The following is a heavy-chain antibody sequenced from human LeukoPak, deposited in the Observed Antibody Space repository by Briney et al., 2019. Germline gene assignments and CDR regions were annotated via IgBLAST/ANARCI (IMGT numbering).Heavy chain of an antibody. D-gene: IGHD1-26*01. J-gene: IGHJ4*02. V-gene: IGHV4-61*02. Sequence: SETLSLTCTVSGGSISSGSYYWSWIRQPAGKGLEWIGRIYTSGSTNYNPSLKSRVTISVDTSKNQFSLKLSPVTAADTAVYYCARDSEWELLGYWGQGTLVTVSS. CDR3: ARDSEWELLGY. CDR2: IYTSGST. CDR1: GGSISSGSYY.